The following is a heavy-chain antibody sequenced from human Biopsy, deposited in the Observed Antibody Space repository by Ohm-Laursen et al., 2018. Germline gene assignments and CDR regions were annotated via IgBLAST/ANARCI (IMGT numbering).Heavy chain of an antibody. Sequence: LRLSCAASGFAFSDYSMSWVRQAPGKGLEWVSAVSTTGCNIYYADSVKGRFTISRDNAKNSLYLQMNSLRAEDTAVYYCAKAFPPPGRKLVVAACDFDCWGQGTRVTVSS. CDR1: GFAFSDYS. J-gene: IGHJ4*02. CDR3: AKAFPPPGRKLVVAACDFDC. V-gene: IGHV3-21*01. D-gene: IGHD2-15*01. CDR2: VSTTGCNI.